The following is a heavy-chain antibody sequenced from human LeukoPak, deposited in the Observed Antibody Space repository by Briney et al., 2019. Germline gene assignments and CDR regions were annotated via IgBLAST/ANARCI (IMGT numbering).Heavy chain of an antibody. J-gene: IGHJ4*02. V-gene: IGHV3-30*02. Sequence: GGSLRLSCAASGFSMSSYGTHWVRQAPGKGLEWVAFIRHDESKQYHADSVKGRFTISRDNSKNTLYLQMNSLRAEDTAVYHCAKDLRYYDFWSGSDYWGQGTLVTVSS. CDR3: AKDLRYYDFWSGSDY. CDR2: IRHDESKQ. CDR1: GFSMSSYG. D-gene: IGHD3-3*01.